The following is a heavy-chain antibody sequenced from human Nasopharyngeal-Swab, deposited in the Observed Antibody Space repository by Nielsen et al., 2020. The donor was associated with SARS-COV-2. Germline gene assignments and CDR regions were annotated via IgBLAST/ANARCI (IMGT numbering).Heavy chain of an antibody. V-gene: IGHV3-9*01. CDR1: GFTFDDYA. CDR2: ISWNSGSI. Sequence: SLKISCAASGFTFDDYAMHWVRQAPGKGLEWVSGISWNSGSIGYADSVKGRFTISRDNAKNSLYLQMNSLRAEDTALYYCAKERVVGTNFYWSPDAFDIWGQGTMVTVSS. CDR3: AKERVVGTNFYWSPDAFDI. D-gene: IGHD3-9*01. J-gene: IGHJ3*02.